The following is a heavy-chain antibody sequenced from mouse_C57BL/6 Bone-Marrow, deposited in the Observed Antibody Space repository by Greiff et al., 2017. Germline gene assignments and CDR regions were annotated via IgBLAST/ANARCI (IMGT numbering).Heavy chain of an antibody. Sequence: EVQLQQSGPELVKPGASVKISCKASGYSLTDYNMNWVKQSNGKSLEWIGVINPNYGTTSYNQKFKGKATLTADKSSSTAYMQLSSLTSEDSAVYFCARKIYYYGYFDVWGTGTTVTVSS. J-gene: IGHJ1*03. D-gene: IGHD1-1*01. CDR2: INPNYGTT. CDR1: GYSLTDYN. V-gene: IGHV1-39*01. CDR3: ARKIYYYGYFDV.